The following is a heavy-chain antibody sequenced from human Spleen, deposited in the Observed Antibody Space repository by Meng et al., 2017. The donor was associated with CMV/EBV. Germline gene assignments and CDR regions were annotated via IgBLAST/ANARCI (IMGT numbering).Heavy chain of an antibody. D-gene: IGHD7-27*01. Sequence: GESLRLSCAASGFTFSSYTMNWVRQAPGKGLEWVASISTSSNYIYYPDSVKGRFTISRDNAKNSLYLQMNSLGAEDTAVYYCARRGDQNFCDSWGQGTLVTVSS. CDR1: GFTFSSYT. CDR3: ARRGDQNFCDS. J-gene: IGHJ4*02. CDR2: ISTSSNYI. V-gene: IGHV3-21*01.